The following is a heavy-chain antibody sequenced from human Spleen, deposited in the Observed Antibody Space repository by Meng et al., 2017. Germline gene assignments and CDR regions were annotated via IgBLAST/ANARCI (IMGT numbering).Heavy chain of an antibody. V-gene: IGHV5-51*01. CDR2: IYPGDSDT. J-gene: IGHJ4*02. Sequence: GESLKISCKGSGYSFTNYWIGWVRQMPGKGLEWMGIIYPGDSDTRYSPSFQGQVTISADRSLSTAFLQWSSLKASDTAMYYCARGPLPTPLNINWYYFDYWGQGTLVTVSS. D-gene: IGHD1-1*01. CDR3: ARGPLPTPLNINWYYFDY. CDR1: GYSFTNYW.